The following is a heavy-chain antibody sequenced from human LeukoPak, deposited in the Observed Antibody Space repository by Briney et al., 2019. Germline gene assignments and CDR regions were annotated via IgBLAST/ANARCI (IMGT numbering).Heavy chain of an antibody. CDR1: GFTFSSYE. CDR3: ARGPLHSAYGFDC. D-gene: IGHD5-12*01. J-gene: IGHJ4*02. Sequence: GGSLRLSCAASGFTFSSYEMNWVRQAPGKGLEWVSHSSSSGSTIYYAGPVTGRFTIASDTTKKSVYLQMNSLRADAPAAYFCARGPLHSAYGFDCWGQGRMVSVSS. V-gene: IGHV3-48*03. CDR2: SSSSGSTI.